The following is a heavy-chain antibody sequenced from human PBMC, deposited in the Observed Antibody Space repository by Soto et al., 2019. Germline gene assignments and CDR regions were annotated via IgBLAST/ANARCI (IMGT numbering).Heavy chain of an antibody. CDR3: ARDLWGYCGTDCYPLDV. D-gene: IGHD2-21*02. J-gene: IGHJ6*02. V-gene: IGHV4-39*02. CDR1: GDSIISSNYY. CDR2: MYYSGST. Sequence: SETLSLTCTVSGDSIISSNYYWAWIRQSPGKGLEWIGNMYYSGSTYYNLSLKSRVTMSVDTSKNQYSLKISSVTAADTSVYYCARDLWGYCGTDCYPLDVWGQGTTVT.